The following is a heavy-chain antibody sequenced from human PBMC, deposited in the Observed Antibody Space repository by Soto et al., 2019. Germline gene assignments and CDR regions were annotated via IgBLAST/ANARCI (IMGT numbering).Heavy chain of an antibody. CDR3: ARGNHRWRQFCYFDL. CDR2: IIPIFGTV. D-gene: IGHD5-12*01. Sequence: QVQLVQSGAEVKNPGSSVKVSCKASGGTFSNYPISWVRQAPGQGLEWMGGIIPIFGTVNYAQKSQGRVSLSSDRATSTVYMELSSLRSEDTAVYYCARGNHRWRQFCYFDLWGRGTLVTVSS. V-gene: IGHV1-69*14. J-gene: IGHJ2*01. CDR1: GGTFSNYP.